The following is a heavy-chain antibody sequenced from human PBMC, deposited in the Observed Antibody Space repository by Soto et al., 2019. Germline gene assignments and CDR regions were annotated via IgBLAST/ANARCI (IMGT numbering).Heavy chain of an antibody. CDR2: ISSSSSTI. Sequence: GGSLRLSCAASGFTFSSYSMNWVRQAPGKGLEWVSYISSSSSTIYYADSVKGRFTISRDNAKNSLYLEMNSLRAEDTAVYYCARGALGERYFDWLFPYNWFDPWGQGTLVTVSS. J-gene: IGHJ5*02. CDR1: GFTFSSYS. V-gene: IGHV3-48*01. D-gene: IGHD3-9*01. CDR3: ARGALGERYFDWLFPYNWFDP.